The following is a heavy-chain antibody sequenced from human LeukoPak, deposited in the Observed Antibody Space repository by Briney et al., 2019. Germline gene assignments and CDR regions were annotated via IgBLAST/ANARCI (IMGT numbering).Heavy chain of an antibody. V-gene: IGHV3-48*03. Sequence: PGGSLRLSCAGSGFTFSDYEMNWVRQAPGKELEWLSYISGSGSTIYYADSVKGRFTIFRDNAKNSLYLQMNSLRAEDTALYSCARGVWGRHFDHWGQGALVTVSS. D-gene: IGHD3-16*01. CDR1: GFTFSDYE. CDR3: ARGVWGRHFDH. J-gene: IGHJ4*02. CDR2: ISGSGSTI.